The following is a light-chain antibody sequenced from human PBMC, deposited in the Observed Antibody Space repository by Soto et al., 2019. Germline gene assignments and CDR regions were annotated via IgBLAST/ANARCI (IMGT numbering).Light chain of an antibody. CDR3: CSYTSTSTLIV. CDR1: VSDVGSFGP. Sequence: QSALTQPASVSGSPGQSITISCTGSVSDVGSFGPVSWYQQHPGQVPKLIIYEGNRRPSGVSGRFSGSKSGNTASLTISGLQAEDEADYYCCSYTSTSTLIVFGTGTKLTVL. CDR2: EGN. V-gene: IGLV2-14*02. J-gene: IGLJ1*01.